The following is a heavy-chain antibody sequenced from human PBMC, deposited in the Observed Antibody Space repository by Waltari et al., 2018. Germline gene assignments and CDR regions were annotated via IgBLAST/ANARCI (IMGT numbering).Heavy chain of an antibody. CDR1: GGSFSGYY. J-gene: IGHJ6*02. CDR3: ARGSPRTTPYYYYYYGMDV. CDR2: INHSGST. V-gene: IGHV4-34*01. Sequence: QVQLQQWGAGLLKPSETLSLTCAVYGGSFSGYYWSWIRQPPGQGLEWIGEINHSGSTNYNPSLKSRVTISVDTSKNQFSLKLSSVTAADTAVYYCARGSPRTTPYYYYYYGMDVWGQGTTATVSS. D-gene: IGHD1-7*01.